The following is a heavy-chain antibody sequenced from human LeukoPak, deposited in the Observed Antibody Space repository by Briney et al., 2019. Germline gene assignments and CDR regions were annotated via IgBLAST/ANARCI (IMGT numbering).Heavy chain of an antibody. D-gene: IGHD3-22*01. V-gene: IGHV3-74*01. CDR3: TRDSDSSRYTIDY. Sequence: PGGSLRLSCAAPGFTFSNYWMHWVRQAPGKGLVWVSRINSDGSSTSRADSVKGRFTISRDNAKNTLYLQMNSLRAEDTAVYYCTRDSDSSRYTIDYWGQGALVTVSS. CDR2: INSDGSST. J-gene: IGHJ4*02. CDR1: GFTFSNYW.